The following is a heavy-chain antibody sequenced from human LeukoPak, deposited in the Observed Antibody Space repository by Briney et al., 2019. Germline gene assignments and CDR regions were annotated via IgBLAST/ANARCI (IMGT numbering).Heavy chain of an antibody. J-gene: IGHJ4*02. V-gene: IGHV1-8*01. CDR3: ARVYRYLYWLLLGY. D-gene: IGHD3-9*01. CDR1: GYTFTSYN. Sequence: SVKVSCKASGYTFTSYNLNWARQVTVQGLGWMGWMHPNSGNTGYGQKFQGRGTMNRNTSISTAYMELSSLRSEETAVYYGARVYRYLYWLLLGYWGKGTLVTVSS. CDR2: MHPNSGNT.